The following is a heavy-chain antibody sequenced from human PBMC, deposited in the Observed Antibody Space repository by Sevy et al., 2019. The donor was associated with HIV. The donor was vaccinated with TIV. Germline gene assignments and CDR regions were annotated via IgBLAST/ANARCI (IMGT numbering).Heavy chain of an antibody. CDR3: ARAESFDY. J-gene: IGHJ4*02. V-gene: IGHV3-30-3*01. CDR1: GFTFSSYA. Sequence: GGSLRLSCAASGFTFSSYAMHWVRQAPGKGLEWVAVISYDGSNKYYANSVKGRFTISRDNSKNTLYLQMNSLRAEDTAVYYCARAESFDYWGQGTLVTVSS. CDR2: ISYDGSNK.